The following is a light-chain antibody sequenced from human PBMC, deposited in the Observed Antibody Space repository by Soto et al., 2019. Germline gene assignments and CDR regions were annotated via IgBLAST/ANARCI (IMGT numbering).Light chain of an antibody. CDR3: QQYYDFRT. CDR2: EAS. CDR1: QGVSTW. Sequence: IQMTQSPSTLSGSVGDRFTITCRASQGVSTWLAWYQHKPGQAPKLLIYEASKLQSGVPSRFSASGSVRDFTLTITSLQPEDSATYYCQQYYDFRTFGQGTKVDIK. J-gene: IGKJ1*01. V-gene: IGKV1-5*03.